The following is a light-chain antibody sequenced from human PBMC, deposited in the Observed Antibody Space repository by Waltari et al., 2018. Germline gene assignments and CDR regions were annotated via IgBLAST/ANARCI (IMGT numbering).Light chain of an antibody. CDR3: QSYDSTLDGAV. J-gene: IGLJ2*01. Sequence: QSVLPQPPPVSGAPRQRVTLSCTGTSATIRAGYGVLSYQQLPGTAPKPLIYGPNNRPSGVPDRFSGSKSGTSASLAITGLQAEDEADYYSQSYDSTLDGAVFGGGTKLTVL. CDR1: SATIRAGYG. V-gene: IGLV1-40*01. CDR2: GPN.